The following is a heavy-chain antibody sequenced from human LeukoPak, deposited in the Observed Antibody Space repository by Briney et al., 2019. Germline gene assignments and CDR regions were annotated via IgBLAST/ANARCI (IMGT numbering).Heavy chain of an antibody. CDR1: GYSFTGYY. D-gene: IGHD6-6*01. CDR3: ARVGSSEYSSSSVVRSSSYYYYYYYMDV. CDR2: INPDSGDT. J-gene: IGHJ6*03. Sequence: GASVKVSCKASGYSFTGYYIHLVRQAPGQGLEWMGWINPDSGDTNYAQRFQGRVTMTRDTSVSTAYMDLSGLRSDDTAVYYCARVGSSEYSSSSVVRSSSYYYYYYYMDVWGKGTTVTVSS. V-gene: IGHV1-2*02.